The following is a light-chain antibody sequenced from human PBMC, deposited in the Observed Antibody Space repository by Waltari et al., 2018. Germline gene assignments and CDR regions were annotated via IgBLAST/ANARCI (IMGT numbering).Light chain of an antibody. J-gene: IGLJ2*01. CDR1: SSDIGGHNY. Sequence: QSALNQPASVSGSPGPTITIPCTGTSSDIGGHNYVPWYQQHPGKAPKLMIYHVVKRPSGFSNRFSGSKSGNTASLTISGLQAEDDAIYYCSSYASSKFGGGTKLTVL. CDR3: SSYASSK. CDR2: HVV. V-gene: IGLV2-14*01.